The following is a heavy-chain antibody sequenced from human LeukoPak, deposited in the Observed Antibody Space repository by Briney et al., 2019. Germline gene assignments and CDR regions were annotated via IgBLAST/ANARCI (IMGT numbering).Heavy chain of an antibody. CDR3: ARAPRWGSDTGNFDY. D-gene: IGHD3-10*01. CDR2: ISGSGGST. CDR1: GFTFSSYA. Sequence: GGSLRLSCAASGFTFSSYAMSWVRQAPGKGLEWVSAISGSGGSTYYADSVKGRFTISRDNSKNTLYLQMNSLRSEDTAVYYCARAPRWGSDTGNFDYWGQGTLVTVSS. J-gene: IGHJ4*02. V-gene: IGHV3-23*01.